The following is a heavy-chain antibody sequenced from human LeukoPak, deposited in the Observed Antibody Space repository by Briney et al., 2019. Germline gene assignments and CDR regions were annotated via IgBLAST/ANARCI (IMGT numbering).Heavy chain of an antibody. V-gene: IGHV5-51*01. CDR2: FYPGDSDT. J-gene: IGHJ5*02. D-gene: IGHD3-3*01. CDR3: ARGGLFGVMPNQNWFDP. CDR1: GYSFTNYW. Sequence: GESLKISCKGSGYSFTNYWIGWVRQMPGKGLEWMRIFYPGDSDTRYSPSFQGQVTISADKSISTAYLQWYSLKASDSAMYYCARGGLFGVMPNQNWFDPWGQGTLVTVSS.